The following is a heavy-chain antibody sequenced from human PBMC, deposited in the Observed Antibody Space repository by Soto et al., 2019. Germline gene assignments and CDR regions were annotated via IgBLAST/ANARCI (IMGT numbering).Heavy chain of an antibody. CDR2: IIPIFGTA. D-gene: IGHD6-6*01. CDR1: GGTFSSYA. Sequence: QVQLVQSGAEVKKPGSSVKVSCKASGGTFSSYAISWVRQAPGQGLECMGGIIPIFGTANYAQKFQGRVTITADESTSTADREVSSLRSKDTAVYYCARERGDSSSSYYYYGMDVWGQGTTVTVSS. J-gene: IGHJ6*02. CDR3: ARERGDSSSSYYYYGMDV. V-gene: IGHV1-69*01.